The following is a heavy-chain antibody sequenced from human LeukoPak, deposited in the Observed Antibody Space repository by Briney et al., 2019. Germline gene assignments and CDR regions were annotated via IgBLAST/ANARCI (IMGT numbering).Heavy chain of an antibody. CDR1: GFTFSNYG. CDR2: IQYDGSNK. D-gene: IGHD4/OR15-4a*01. V-gene: IGHV3-30*02. Sequence: GSLRLSCAASGFTFSNYGMHWVRQAPGKGLEWVAFIQYDGSNKYYADSVKGRFTISRDNSKKTLYLQMNSLRPEDTAVYYCAKELYGGYYYYMDVWGKGTTVTVSS. J-gene: IGHJ6*03. CDR3: AKELYGGYYYYMDV.